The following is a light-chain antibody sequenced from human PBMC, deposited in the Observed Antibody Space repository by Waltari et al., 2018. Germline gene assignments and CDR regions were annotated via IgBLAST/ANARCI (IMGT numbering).Light chain of an antibody. CDR2: VAS. CDR3: QQYYDTPWT. J-gene: IGKJ1*01. CDR1: QSVLYSSNNKNY. Sequence: DIVMTQSPDSLAVSLGERATINCKSSQSVLYSSNNKNYLAWYQQKPGQPPKLLIYVASTRESGVPDRFSGSGSGTDFTLTISSLQAEDVAVYYCQQYYDTPWTFGQGTKVEIK. V-gene: IGKV4-1*01.